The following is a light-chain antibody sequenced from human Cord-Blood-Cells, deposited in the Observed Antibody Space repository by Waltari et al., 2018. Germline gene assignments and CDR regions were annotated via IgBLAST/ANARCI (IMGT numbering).Light chain of an antibody. J-gene: IGLJ3*02. CDR1: SSNIGAGYA. CDR2: GNS. Sequence: QSVLTQPPSVSAAPGQRVTISCTGSSSNIGAGYAVHWYQQLPGTAPKLLIYGNSNRPSGVPDRFSGSKSGTSASLAITGLQAEDEADYYCCSYAGSSTLVFGGGTKLTVL. V-gene: IGLV1-40*01. CDR3: CSYAGSSTLV.